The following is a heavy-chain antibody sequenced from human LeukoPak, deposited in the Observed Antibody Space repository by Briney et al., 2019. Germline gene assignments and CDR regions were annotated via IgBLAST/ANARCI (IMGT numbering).Heavy chain of an antibody. D-gene: IGHD6-19*01. CDR1: GFAFSSYS. CDR2: IKQDGSET. V-gene: IGHV3-7*01. CDR3: ARIRSGWFHAFDI. Sequence: GGSLRLSCAASGFAFSSYSMTWVRQAPGKGLQWVANIKQDGSETYYVDSVRGRFSISRDNTKISLYLQMNSLRAEDTAVYHCARIRSGWFHAFDIWGRGTMVTVSS. J-gene: IGHJ3*02.